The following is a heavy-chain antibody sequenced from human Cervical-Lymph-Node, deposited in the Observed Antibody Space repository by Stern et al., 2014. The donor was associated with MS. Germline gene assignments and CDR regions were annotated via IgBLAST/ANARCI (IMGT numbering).Heavy chain of an antibody. D-gene: IGHD5-24*01. Sequence: QLQLQESGPGLVKPSQTLSLTCTVSGGSISSGSYYWSWIRQPAGKGLEWIGRIYTRGSTNYNPPLKSRVTISLDTSKNQFSLKMSSVTAADTAVYYCARDRRWLLDYWGQGTLVTVSS. CDR1: GGSISSGSYY. J-gene: IGHJ4*02. V-gene: IGHV4-61*02. CDR3: ARDRRWLLDY. CDR2: IYTRGST.